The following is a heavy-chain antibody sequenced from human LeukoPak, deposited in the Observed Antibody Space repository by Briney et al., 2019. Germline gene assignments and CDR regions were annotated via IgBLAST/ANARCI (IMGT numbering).Heavy chain of an antibody. CDR2: ISSSGSTI. Sequence: GGSLRLSCAASGFTFSSYEMNWVRQAPGRGLEWVPYISSSGSTIYYADSVKGRFTISRDNAKNSLYLQMNSLGAEDTAVYYCARDRYDSSGYPPFFDYWGQGTLVTVSS. CDR1: GFTFSSYE. J-gene: IGHJ4*02. CDR3: ARDRYDSSGYPPFFDY. V-gene: IGHV3-48*03. D-gene: IGHD3-22*01.